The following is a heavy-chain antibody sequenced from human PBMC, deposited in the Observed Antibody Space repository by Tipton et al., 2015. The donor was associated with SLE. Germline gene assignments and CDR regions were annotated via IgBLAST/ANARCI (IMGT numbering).Heavy chain of an antibody. Sequence: PGLVKPSETLSLTCTVSGGSISSGGYYWSWIRRHPGKGLEWIGYIYYSGSTYYNPSLKSRVTISVDTSKNQFSLKLSSVTAADTAVYYCARDPGIAAAGRWFDPWGQGTLVTVSS. CDR3: ARDPGIAAAGRWFDP. CDR1: GGSISSGGYY. V-gene: IGHV4-31*03. CDR2: IYYSGST. J-gene: IGHJ5*02. D-gene: IGHD6-13*01.